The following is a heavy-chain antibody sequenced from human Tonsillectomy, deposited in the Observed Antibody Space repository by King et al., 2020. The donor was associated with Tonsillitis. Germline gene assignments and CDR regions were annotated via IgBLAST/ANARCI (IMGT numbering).Heavy chain of an antibody. D-gene: IGHD6-19*01. CDR1: GGTFSSHA. CDR3: ARSVRGSGWYFDN. V-gene: IGHV1-69*01. Sequence: VQLVESGAEVKKPGSSVKVSCKASGGTFSSHAVSWVRQAPGQGLEWMGGIVPLFGTTNFAQKFRGRVTITADESTSTAYMELSSLISDDTAVYYCARSVRGSGWYFDNWGQGTLVTVSS. J-gene: IGHJ4*02. CDR2: IVPLFGTT.